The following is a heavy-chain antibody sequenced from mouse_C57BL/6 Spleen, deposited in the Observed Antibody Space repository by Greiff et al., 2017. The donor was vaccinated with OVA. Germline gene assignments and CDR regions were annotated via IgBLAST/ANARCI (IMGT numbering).Heavy chain of an antibody. CDR2: ISGGGGNT. CDR3: ARQIRLREGVYDYAMDY. J-gene: IGHJ4*01. CDR1: GFTFSSYT. D-gene: IGHD3-2*02. V-gene: IGHV5-9*01. Sequence: EVKVVESGGGLVKPGGSLKLSCAASGFTFSSYTMSWVRQTPEKRLEWVATISGGGGNTYYPDRVKGRFTISRDNAKNTLYLQMSSLRSEDTALYYCARQIRLREGVYDYAMDYWGQGTAVTVAS.